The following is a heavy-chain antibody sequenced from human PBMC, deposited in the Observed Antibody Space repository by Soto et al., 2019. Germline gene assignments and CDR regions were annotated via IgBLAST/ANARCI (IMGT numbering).Heavy chain of an antibody. Sequence: QVQLVQSGAEVKKPGSSVKVSCKASGGTFSSYAISWVRQAPGQGLEWMGGIIPIFGTANYAQKFQGRVTITADESTSTADMELSTLRSEDTAVYYCAREREPGDGYKPYFDYWGQGTLVTVSS. V-gene: IGHV1-69*12. CDR2: IIPIFGTA. CDR3: AREREPGDGYKPYFDY. D-gene: IGHD2-21*01. J-gene: IGHJ4*02. CDR1: GGTFSSYA.